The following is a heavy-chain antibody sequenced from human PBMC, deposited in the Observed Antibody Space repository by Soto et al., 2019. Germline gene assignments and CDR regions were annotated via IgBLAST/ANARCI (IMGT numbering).Heavy chain of an antibody. Sequence: SETLSLTCAVYGGSFSGYYWSWIRQPPGKGLEWIGEINHSGSTNYNPSLKSRVTISVDTSKNQFSLKLSSVTAADTAVYYCARAGFFTIFGVVITRHFDYWGQGTLVTVS. J-gene: IGHJ4*02. CDR2: INHSGST. V-gene: IGHV4-34*01. CDR1: GGSFSGYY. D-gene: IGHD3-3*01. CDR3: ARAGFFTIFGVVITRHFDY.